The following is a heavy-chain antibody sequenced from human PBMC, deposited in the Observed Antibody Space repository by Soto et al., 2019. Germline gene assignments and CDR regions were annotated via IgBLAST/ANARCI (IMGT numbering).Heavy chain of an antibody. CDR3: AREKVGTTFFDN. CDR2: IYPSVSS. D-gene: IGHD2-21*02. J-gene: IGHJ4*02. Sequence: LSLTCSVSGCGVSRGYYWSWVRQPPGKGLEWIGSIYPSVSSYHNPTLATRLGLSIDASKNQFTLNLTSVTAADTALYFCAREKVGTTFFDNWGQGIQVTVSS. V-gene: IGHV4-38-2*02. CDR1: GCGVSRGYY.